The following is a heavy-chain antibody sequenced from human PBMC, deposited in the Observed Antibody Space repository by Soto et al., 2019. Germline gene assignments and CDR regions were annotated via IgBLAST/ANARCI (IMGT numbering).Heavy chain of an antibody. CDR2: IYYSGST. Sequence: SETLSLTCTVSGYSISSSSYYWGWIRQPPGKGLEWIGSIYYSGSTYYNPSLKSRVTISVDTSKDQFSLKLSSVTAADTAVYYCARHAAMVRGVITRYYYYYGMDVWGQGTTVTVSS. J-gene: IGHJ6*02. V-gene: IGHV4-39*01. CDR1: GYSISSSSYY. D-gene: IGHD3-10*01. CDR3: ARHAAMVRGVITRYYYYYGMDV.